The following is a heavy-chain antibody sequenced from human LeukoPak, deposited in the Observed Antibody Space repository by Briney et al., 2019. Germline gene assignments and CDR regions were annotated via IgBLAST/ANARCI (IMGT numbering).Heavy chain of an antibody. Sequence: SEKLSLNCTVSAGSSCSYYWSWIPQRPGQGLEWIRYIYYSGSTNYNPSLKSRATITVDTSKNQFSLKLSSVPAADTAVYYCARYYYDSSGGNWFDPWGQGTLVTVSS. V-gene: IGHV4-59*01. CDR3: ARYYYDSSGGNWFDP. CDR1: AGSSCSYY. CDR2: IYYSGST. D-gene: IGHD3-22*01. J-gene: IGHJ5*02.